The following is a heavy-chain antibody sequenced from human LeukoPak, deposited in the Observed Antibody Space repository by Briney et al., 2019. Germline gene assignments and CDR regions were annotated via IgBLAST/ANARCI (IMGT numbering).Heavy chain of an antibody. Sequence: GGSLRLSCAASGFTFSDYYMSWIRQAPGKGLEWVSYISGSGSYTNYADYVKGRFTISRDNAKNSLHLQMNSLRAEDTAVYYCARRSIATAGTIIDSWGQGTLVTVS. V-gene: IGHV3-11*06. J-gene: IGHJ4*02. D-gene: IGHD6-13*01. CDR3: ARRSIATAGTIIDS. CDR2: ISGSGSYT. CDR1: GFTFSDYY.